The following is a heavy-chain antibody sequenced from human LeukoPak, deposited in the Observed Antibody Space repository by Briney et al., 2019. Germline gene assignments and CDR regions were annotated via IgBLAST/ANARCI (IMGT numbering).Heavy chain of an antibody. CDR3: ARGPLGSSSWYFLDPYFDY. CDR2: VNPSGDST. V-gene: IGHV1-46*01. Sequence: ASVKVSXKASGYTFTRYYMHWVRQAPGQGLEWMGIVNPSGDSTSYAQNFQGRVTMTRDTSTSTVYMELSSLRSEDTAVYYCARGPLGSSSWYFLDPYFDYWGQGTLVTVSS. CDR1: GYTFTRYY. D-gene: IGHD6-13*01. J-gene: IGHJ4*02.